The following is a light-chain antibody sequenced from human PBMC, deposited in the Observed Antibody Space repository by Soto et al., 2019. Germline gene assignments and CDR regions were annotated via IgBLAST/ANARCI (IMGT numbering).Light chain of an antibody. V-gene: IGLV2-8*01. CDR1: SGDVGGYNY. Sequence: QSVLTQPPSASGSPGQSVTISCTGTSGDVGGYNYVSWYQQHPGKAPKLMISEVSERPSGVPDRFSGSKSGNTASLTVSGLQAEDEADYYCSSYAGSNNLVFGGGTKLTV. J-gene: IGLJ3*02. CDR3: SSYAGSNNLV. CDR2: EVS.